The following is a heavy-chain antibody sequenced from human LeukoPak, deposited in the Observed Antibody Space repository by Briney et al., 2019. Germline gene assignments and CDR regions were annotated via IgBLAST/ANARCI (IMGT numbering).Heavy chain of an antibody. CDR3: TATTEYVYSDD. CDR1: GFTFSNAW. Sequence: PGGPLRLSCAASGFTFSNAWMSWVRQAPGRGLEWVGRIKRKTDGETTDYAAPVKGRFTISRDDSRNTLYLQMNSLKTEDTAVYYCTATTEYVYSDDWGQGTLVT. J-gene: IGHJ4*02. CDR2: IKRKTDGETT. V-gene: IGHV3-15*01. D-gene: IGHD4-11*01.